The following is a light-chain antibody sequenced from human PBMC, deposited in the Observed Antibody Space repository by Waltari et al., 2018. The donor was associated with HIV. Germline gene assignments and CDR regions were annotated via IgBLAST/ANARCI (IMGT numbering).Light chain of an antibody. CDR3: QSYDSGLTAYV. J-gene: IGLJ1*01. Sequence: QSVLTQPPSVSGAPGQRVTISCPGSSSTIGAGYDVPWFQQLPGTAPNLLIYGNTNRPSGVPDRFSGSKSGTSASLAITGLQAEDEADYYCQSYDSGLTAYVFGTGTKVTVL. V-gene: IGLV1-40*01. CDR2: GNT. CDR1: SSTIGAGYD.